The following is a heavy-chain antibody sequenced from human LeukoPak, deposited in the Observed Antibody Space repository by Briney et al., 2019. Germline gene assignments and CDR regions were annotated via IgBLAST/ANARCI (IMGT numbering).Heavy chain of an antibody. D-gene: IGHD6-19*01. V-gene: IGHV3-7*01. CDR2: INEDGSEK. J-gene: IGHJ4*02. Sequence: GGSLRLSCSVSGFTFSNYWMTWVRQAPGRGLECLAIINEDGSEKHHVDSVRGRFTISRDNAKNLLFLEMNSLRDEDTAVYYCARDGSVTYHTAFDYWGQGTLVSVS. CDR1: GFTFSNYW. CDR3: ARDGSVTYHTAFDY.